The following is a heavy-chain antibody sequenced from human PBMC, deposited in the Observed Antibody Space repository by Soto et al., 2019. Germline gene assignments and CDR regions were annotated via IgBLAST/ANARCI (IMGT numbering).Heavy chain of an antibody. J-gene: IGHJ4*02. V-gene: IGHV1-18*04. CDR1: GYPFGTYA. D-gene: IGHD1-7*01. CDR2: ISTNSGNT. CDR3: ARTYNWNSEGFDH. Sequence: GASVKVSCKASGYPFGTYAITWVRQAPGQGLEWVGWISTNSGNTYYAQNFQGRVTLTTDTSTTTAYMEFRSLTSDDTAIYYCARTYNWNSEGFDHWGQGTPVTVSS.